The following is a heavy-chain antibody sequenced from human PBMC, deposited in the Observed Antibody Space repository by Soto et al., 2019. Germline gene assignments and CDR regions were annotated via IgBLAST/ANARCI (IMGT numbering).Heavy chain of an antibody. CDR3: ATVFEH. V-gene: IGHV3-74*01. Sequence: EVQLVESGGGSVQPGGSLRLSCVASGITFSGYWMHWVRQVPGKGLVWVARVDSDGSGTSYADSVKGRVTISRDNAKNTLYLQMHSLRVEDTAVYYCATVFEHWGQGIPVTVSS. J-gene: IGHJ4*02. CDR1: GITFSGYW. CDR2: VDSDGSGT.